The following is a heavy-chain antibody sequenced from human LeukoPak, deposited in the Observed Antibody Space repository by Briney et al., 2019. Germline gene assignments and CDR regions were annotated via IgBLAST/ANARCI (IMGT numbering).Heavy chain of an antibody. D-gene: IGHD1-26*01. CDR3: ARGSRRLADFHY. V-gene: IGHV4-39*01. CDR2: ISYSGST. J-gene: IGHJ4*02. CDR1: GDSISSSDYY. Sequence: NPSETLSLTCTVSGDSISSSDYYWGWIRQPPGKGLGWIGTISYSGSTYYNPSLQSRVTISVDTSKNQFSLKLSSVTAADTAVYYCARGSRRLADFHYWGQGTLVTVSS.